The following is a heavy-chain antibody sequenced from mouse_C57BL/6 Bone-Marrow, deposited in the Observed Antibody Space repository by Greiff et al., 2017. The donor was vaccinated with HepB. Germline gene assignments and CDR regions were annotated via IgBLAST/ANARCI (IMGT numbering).Heavy chain of an antibody. Sequence: EVQVVESGGGLVKPGGSLKLSCAASGFTLSSYTMSWVRQTPEKRLAWVATISGGGGNTYYPDSVKGRFTISGDNAKNTLYLQMSSLRFEDTALYYCAIYYYYCSSYDYWAQGTTLTVSS. J-gene: IGHJ2*01. CDR2: ISGGGGNT. CDR1: GFTLSSYT. V-gene: IGHV5-9*01. D-gene: IGHD1-1*01. CDR3: AIYYYYCSSYDY.